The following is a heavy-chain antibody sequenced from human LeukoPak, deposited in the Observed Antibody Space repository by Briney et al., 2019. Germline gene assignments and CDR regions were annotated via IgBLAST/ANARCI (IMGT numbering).Heavy chain of an antibody. D-gene: IGHD1-1*01. CDR3: ARDFPGGY. V-gene: IGHV4-61*01. Sequence: SETLSLTCTVSGGSVSSGSYYWSWIRQPPGKGLEWIGYIYYSGSTNYNPSLKSRVTISVDTSKNQFSLKLSSVTAADTAVYYCARDFPGGYWGQGTLVTVSS. CDR2: IYYSGST. CDR1: GGSVSSGSYY. J-gene: IGHJ4*02.